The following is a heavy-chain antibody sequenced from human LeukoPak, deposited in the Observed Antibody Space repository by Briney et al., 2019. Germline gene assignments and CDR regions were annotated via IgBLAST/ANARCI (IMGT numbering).Heavy chain of an antibody. D-gene: IGHD7-27*01. CDR3: AKDERNGDAVSVFDY. J-gene: IGHJ4*02. CDR2: ISGSGGST. Sequence: GGSLRLSCAASGFTFSSYAMSWVRQAPGKGLECVSAISGSGGSTYYADSVKGRFTISRDNTTNTQYMQMRSLRAENTGLYYCAKDERNGDAVSVFDYWGQGTLVTVSS. V-gene: IGHV3-23*01. CDR1: GFTFSSYA.